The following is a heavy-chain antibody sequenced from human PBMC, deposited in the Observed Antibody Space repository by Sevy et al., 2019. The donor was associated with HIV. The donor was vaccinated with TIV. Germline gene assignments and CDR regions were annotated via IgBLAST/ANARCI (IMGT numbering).Heavy chain of an antibody. CDR1: GDSIISNIHY. J-gene: IGHJ4*02. CDR3: ARHRNPSGAPRGFDS. Sequence: SETLSLTCTVSGDSIISNIHYWGWIRQSPGKGLEWIGSIYYTGRTYYSPSLKSRVTVSIDTSKNQFSLNLNSVTAADTAVYSSARHRNPSGAPRGFDSWGRGTLVTVSS. CDR2: IYYTGRT. V-gene: IGHV4-39*01. D-gene: IGHD1-26*01.